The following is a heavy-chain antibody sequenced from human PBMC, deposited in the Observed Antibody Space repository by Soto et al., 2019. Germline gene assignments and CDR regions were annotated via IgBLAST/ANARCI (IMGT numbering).Heavy chain of an antibody. V-gene: IGHV3-30*03. CDR3: AGTKDYYYYGMDV. Sequence: GGSLRLSCAASGFTFSSYGMHWVRQAPGKGLEWVAVISYDGSNKYYADSVKGRFTISRDNSKNTLYLQMNSLRAEDTAVYYCAGTKDYYYYGMDVWGQGTTVTVSS. CDR1: GFTFSSYG. CDR2: ISYDGSNK. J-gene: IGHJ6*02.